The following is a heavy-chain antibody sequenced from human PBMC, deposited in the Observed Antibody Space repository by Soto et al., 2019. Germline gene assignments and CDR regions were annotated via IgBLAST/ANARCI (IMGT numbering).Heavy chain of an antibody. CDR1: GFTFNNYG. CDR2: IWNDGSNN. D-gene: IGHD6-25*01. CDR3: ARRQIPPPTRGAANARGGMDV. Sequence: QVQLVESGGGVVQPGRSLRLSCAASGFTFNNYGMHWVRQAPGKGLEWLAVIWNDGSNNYYANSVQGRFTISRDNSKNTLYLQMNSLRAEDAAVYYCARRQIPPPTRGAANARGGMDVWGQGTTVTVSS. J-gene: IGHJ6*02. V-gene: IGHV3-33*01.